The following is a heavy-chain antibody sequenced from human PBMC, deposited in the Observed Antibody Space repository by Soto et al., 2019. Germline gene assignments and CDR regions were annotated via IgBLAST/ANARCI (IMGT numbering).Heavy chain of an antibody. CDR2: ISYDGSNK. Sequence: GGSLRLSCAASGFTFSSYGMHWVRQAPGKGLEWVAVISYDGSNKYYADSVKGRFTISRDNSKNTLYLQMNSLRAEDTAVYYCAKKRFLEWLLPESPIDYWGQGTLVTVSS. J-gene: IGHJ4*02. D-gene: IGHD3-3*01. CDR1: GFTFSSYG. CDR3: AKKRFLEWLLPESPIDY. V-gene: IGHV3-30*18.